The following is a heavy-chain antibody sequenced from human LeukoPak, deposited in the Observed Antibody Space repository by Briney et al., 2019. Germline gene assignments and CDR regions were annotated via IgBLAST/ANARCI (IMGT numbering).Heavy chain of an antibody. D-gene: IGHD6-19*01. V-gene: IGHV5-51*01. J-gene: IGHJ4*02. CDR1: GYSFTSYW. CDR3: ARHNEPAEQWLSRDYYFDY. CDR2: IYPGDSDT. Sequence: KSGESLKISCKGSGYSFTSYWIGWVRQMPGKGLEWMGIIYPGDSDTRYSPSFQGQVTISADKSISTAYLQWSSLKASDTAMYYCARHNEPAEQWLSRDYYFDYWGQGTLVTVSS.